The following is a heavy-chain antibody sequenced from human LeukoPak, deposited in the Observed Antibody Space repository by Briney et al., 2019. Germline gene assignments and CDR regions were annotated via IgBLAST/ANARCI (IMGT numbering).Heavy chain of an antibody. Sequence: GGSLRLSCAASGFTVSSNYMSWVRQAPGKGLEWVSSFYRGISTYYADSVKGRFTTSRDHSKNTVYLQMDSLRPEDTAVYYCARYYDSSGYTQGAFDIWGQGTMVTVSS. CDR3: ARYYDSSGYTQGAFDI. CDR2: FYRGIST. J-gene: IGHJ3*02. CDR1: GFTVSSNY. V-gene: IGHV3-66*02. D-gene: IGHD3-22*01.